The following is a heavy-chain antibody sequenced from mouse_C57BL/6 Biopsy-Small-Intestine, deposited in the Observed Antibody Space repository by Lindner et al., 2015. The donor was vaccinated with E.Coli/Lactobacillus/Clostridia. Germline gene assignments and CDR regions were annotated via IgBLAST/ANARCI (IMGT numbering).Heavy chain of an antibody. CDR3: ARDKVPASVSWFVP. CDR1: GDTFNKYA. V-gene: IGHV1-81*01. D-gene: IGHD6-1*01. Sequence: SVKVSCKTYGDTFNKYAISWLRQAPGQGLEWMGGIIPIFGTPDYAQKFQGRLTITADESTTXTYMELSNLSSEDTAVYYCARDKVPASVSWFVPWGQGTLVTVSS. J-gene: IGHJ4*01. CDR2: IIPIFGTP.